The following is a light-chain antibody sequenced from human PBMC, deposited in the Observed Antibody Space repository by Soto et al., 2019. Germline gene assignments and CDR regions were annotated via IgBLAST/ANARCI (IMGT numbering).Light chain of an antibody. Sequence: QSLLTQPASVSVSPGQSITISCTGTSSDVGGYNYVSWYQQHPGKAPKLMIYEVSNRPSGVSDRFSGSKSGNTASLTISGLQAEDEADYYCGSYTSSRIYVFGAGTKVTV. CDR2: EVS. V-gene: IGLV2-14*01. J-gene: IGLJ1*01. CDR3: GSYTSSRIYV. CDR1: SSDVGGYNY.